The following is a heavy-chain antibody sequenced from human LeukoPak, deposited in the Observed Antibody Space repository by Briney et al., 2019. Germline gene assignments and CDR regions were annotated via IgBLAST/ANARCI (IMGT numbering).Heavy chain of an antibody. V-gene: IGHV3-23*01. CDR2: ISGSGGST. CDR1: GFTFSSYA. J-gene: IGHJ3*02. D-gene: IGHD2-15*01. Sequence: GGSLRLSCAASGFTFSSYAMCWVRQAPGKGLEWVSAISGSGGSTYYADSVKGRFTLSRDNSQNTLYLQMNSLRAEDTAVYYCASPTLVVVAADAFDIWGQGTMVTVSS. CDR3: ASPTLVVVAADAFDI.